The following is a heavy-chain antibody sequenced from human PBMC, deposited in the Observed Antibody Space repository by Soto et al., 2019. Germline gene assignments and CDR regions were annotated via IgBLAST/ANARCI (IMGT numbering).Heavy chain of an antibody. D-gene: IGHD2-15*01. Sequence: GASVKVSCKASGGTFSSYTISWVRQAPGQGLEWMGRIIPILGIANYAQKFQGRVTITADKSTSTAYMELSSLRSEDTAVYYCASSPPRYCSGGSCYRFDPWGQGTLVTVSS. CDR1: GGTFSSYT. J-gene: IGHJ5*02. V-gene: IGHV1-69*02. CDR3: ASSPPRYCSGGSCYRFDP. CDR2: IIPILGIA.